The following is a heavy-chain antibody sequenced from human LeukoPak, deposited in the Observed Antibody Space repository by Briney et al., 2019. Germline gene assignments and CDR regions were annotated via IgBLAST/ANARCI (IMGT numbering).Heavy chain of an antibody. CDR3: AREYHDRSGSDSVYYFDY. J-gene: IGHJ4*02. D-gene: IGHD3-22*01. CDR1: GGSISSYY. V-gene: IGHV4-59*01. Sequence: PSETLSLTCTVSGGSISSYYWSWIRQPPGKGLEWIGYISYSGSTDYNPSLKSRVTISVDTSKKHFSLKLSSVTAADTAVYYCAREYHDRSGSDSVYYFDYWGQGTLVTVSS. CDR2: ISYSGST.